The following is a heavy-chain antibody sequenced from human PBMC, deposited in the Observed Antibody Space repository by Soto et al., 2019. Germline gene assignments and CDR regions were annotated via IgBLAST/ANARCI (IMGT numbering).Heavy chain of an antibody. CDR2: ISYDGSNK. CDR1: GFTFSSYA. CDR3: ARAGRWGYSGSLGVLDY. J-gene: IGHJ4*02. D-gene: IGHD1-26*01. Sequence: QVQLVESGGGVVQPGRSLRLSCAASGFTFSSYAMHWVRQAPGKGLEWVAVISYDGSNKYYADSVKGRFTSSRDNSKNTLYLQMNSLRAEDTAVYYCARAGRWGYSGSLGVLDYWGQGTLVTVSS. V-gene: IGHV3-30-3*01.